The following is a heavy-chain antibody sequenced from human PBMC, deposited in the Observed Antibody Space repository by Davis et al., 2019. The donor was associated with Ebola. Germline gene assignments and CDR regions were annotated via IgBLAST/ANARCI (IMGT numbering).Heavy chain of an antibody. J-gene: IGHJ4*02. V-gene: IGHV3-7*01. CDR1: GFSFSTYW. CDR2: IKHDGSAK. CDR3: ARDLVVVAADRVY. Sequence: GGSLRLSCAASGFSFSTYWMTWVRQAPGKGLEWVANIKHDGSAKYYVDSVKGRFTISRDNAKNSLYLQMNSLRAEDTAVYYCARDLVVVAADRVYWGQGTLVTVSS. D-gene: IGHD2-15*01.